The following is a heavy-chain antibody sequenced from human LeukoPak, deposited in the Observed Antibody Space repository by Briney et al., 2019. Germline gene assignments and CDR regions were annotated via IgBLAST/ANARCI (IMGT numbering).Heavy chain of an antibody. Sequence: SETLSLTCTVSGGSISSYYWSWIRQPAGKGLEWIGRIYTSGSTNYNPSLKSRVTMSVDTSKNLFSLKLSSVTAADTAVYYCAKEGNDFWRKGDWFDPWGQGTLVTVSS. D-gene: IGHD3-3*01. CDR2: IYTSGST. J-gene: IGHJ5*02. CDR1: GGSISSYY. CDR3: AKEGNDFWRKGDWFDP. V-gene: IGHV4-4*07.